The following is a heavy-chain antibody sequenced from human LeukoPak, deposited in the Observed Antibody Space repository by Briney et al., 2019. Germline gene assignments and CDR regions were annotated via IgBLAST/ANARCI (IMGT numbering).Heavy chain of an antibody. D-gene: IGHD4-17*01. CDR3: ARGRRLASYYYGMDV. CDR2: IWYDGSNK. J-gene: IGHJ6*02. Sequence: PGGSLRLSCAASGFTFSSYGMHWVRQAPGKGLEWVAVIWYDGSNKYYADSVKGRFTISRDNSKNTLYLQMNSLRAEDAAVYYCARGRRLASYYYGMDVWGQGTTVTVSS. CDR1: GFTFSSYG. V-gene: IGHV3-33*01.